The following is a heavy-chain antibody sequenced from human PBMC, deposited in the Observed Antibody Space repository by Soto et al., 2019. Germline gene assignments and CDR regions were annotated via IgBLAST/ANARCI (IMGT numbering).Heavy chain of an antibody. CDR3: ARSLGYSSWFFDY. CDR1: GFTFSSYW. Sequence: GGSLRLSCAASGFTFSSYWRHWVRQAPGKGLVWVSRINSDGSSTSYADSVKGRFTISRDNAKNTLYLQMNSLRAEDTAVYYCARSLGYSSWFFDYWGQGTLVTVYS. D-gene: IGHD6-13*01. CDR2: INSDGSST. V-gene: IGHV3-74*01. J-gene: IGHJ4*02.